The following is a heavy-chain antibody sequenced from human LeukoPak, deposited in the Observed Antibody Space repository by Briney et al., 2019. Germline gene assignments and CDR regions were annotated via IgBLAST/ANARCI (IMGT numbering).Heavy chain of an antibody. CDR2: INHSGST. CDR3: ARNYDFWSGSIMDV. CDR1: GGSFSGYY. D-gene: IGHD3-3*01. V-gene: IGHV4-34*01. Sequence: SESLSLTCAVYGGSFSGYYWSWIRQPPGKGLEWIGEINHSGSTNYNPSLKSRVTISVDTSKNQFSLKLSSVTAADTAVYYCARNYDFWSGSIMDVWGKGTTVTVSS. J-gene: IGHJ6*03.